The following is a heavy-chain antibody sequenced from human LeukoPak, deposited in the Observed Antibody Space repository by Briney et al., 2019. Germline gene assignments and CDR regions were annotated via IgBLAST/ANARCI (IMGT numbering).Heavy chain of an antibody. CDR3: ARVTLPYNHSWFGVFDY. D-gene: IGHD3-10*01. V-gene: IGHV4-31*03. CDR1: GGSISSGGYY. J-gene: IGHJ4*02. Sequence: PSQTLSLTCTVSGGSISSGGYYWSWIRQHPGKGLEWIGYIYYSGSTYYNQSLKSRVTISVDTSKNQFSLRLSSVTAADTAVYFCARVTLPYNHSWFGVFDYWGQGTLVTASS. CDR2: IYYSGST.